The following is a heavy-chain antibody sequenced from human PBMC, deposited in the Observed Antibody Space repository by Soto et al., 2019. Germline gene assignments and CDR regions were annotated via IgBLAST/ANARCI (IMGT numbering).Heavy chain of an antibody. D-gene: IGHD4-17*01. V-gene: IGHV4-61*01. CDR1: GGSVSSGSYY. J-gene: IGHJ4*02. CDR2: IYYSGST. Sequence: QVQLQESGPGLVKPSETLSLTCTVYGGSVSSGSYYWSWLRQPPGKGLEWIGSIYYSGSTNYNPSLKSRVTISVDTSKNQFSLKLSSVTAADTAVYYCANYPTTVTSDYWGQGTLVTVYS. CDR3: ANYPTTVTSDY.